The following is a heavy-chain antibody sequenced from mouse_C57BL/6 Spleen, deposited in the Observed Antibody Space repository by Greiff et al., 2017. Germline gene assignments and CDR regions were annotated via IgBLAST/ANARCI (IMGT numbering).Heavy chain of an antibody. V-gene: IGHV5-6*01. D-gene: IGHD2-3*01. CDR2: ISSGGSYT. Sequence: EVHLVESGGDLVKPGGSLKLSCAASGFTFSSYGMSWVRQTPDKRLEWVATISSGGSYTYYPDTVKGRFTISRDNAKNTLYLQMSSLKSEDTAMYFCERDGDDGVLDDWGQGTTVTVSA. CDR1: GFTFSSYG. J-gene: IGHJ2*01. CDR3: ERDGDDGVLDD.